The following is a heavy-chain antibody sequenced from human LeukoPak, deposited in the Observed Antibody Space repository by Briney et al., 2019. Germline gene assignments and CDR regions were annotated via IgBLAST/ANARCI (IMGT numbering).Heavy chain of an antibody. V-gene: IGHV1-46*01. J-gene: IGHJ4*02. CDR2: INPRGGST. CDR1: GYTFTTYY. CDR3: ARSAYYLYYFDY. Sequence: ASVKVSCKASGYTFTTYYIHWVRQAPGQGLEWMGIINPRGGSTSYAQKFQGRLIMTRDTSTTTVYMELSSLRSEDTAVYYCARSAYYLYYFDYWGQGTLVTVSS. D-gene: IGHD3-3*01.